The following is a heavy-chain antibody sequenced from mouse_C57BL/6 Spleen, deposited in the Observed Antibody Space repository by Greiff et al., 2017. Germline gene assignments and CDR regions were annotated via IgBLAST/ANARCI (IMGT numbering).Heavy chain of an antibody. CDR3: ARDDYIDYDWAWFAD. J-gene: IGHJ3*01. D-gene: IGHD2-4*01. CDR1: GYTFTSYW. CDR2: INPSNGGT. Sequence: QVQLQQPGTELVKPGASVKLSCKASGYTFTSYWMHWVKQRPGQGLEWIGHINPSNGGTNYNEKFKNKATLTVDKSSSTAYMQLSSLTSVDTAVYYCARDDYIDYDWAWFADWGKGTLVTVSA. V-gene: IGHV1-53*01.